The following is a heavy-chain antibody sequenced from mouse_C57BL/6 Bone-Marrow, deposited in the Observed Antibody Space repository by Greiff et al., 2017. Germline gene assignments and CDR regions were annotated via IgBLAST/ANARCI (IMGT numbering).Heavy chain of an antibody. CDR2: IDPSDSYT. Sequence: VQLQQSGAELVMPGASVKLSCKASGYTFTSYWMHWVKQRPGQGLEWIGEIDPSDSYTNYNQKFKGKSTLTVDKSSSTAYMQLSSLTSEDSAVYYCARTAYYSNYDAMDYWGQETSVTVSS. CDR3: ARTAYYSNYDAMDY. CDR1: GYTFTSYW. D-gene: IGHD2-5*01. J-gene: IGHJ4*01. V-gene: IGHV1-69*01.